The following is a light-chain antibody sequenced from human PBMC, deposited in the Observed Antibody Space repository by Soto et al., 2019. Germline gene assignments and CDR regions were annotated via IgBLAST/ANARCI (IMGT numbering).Light chain of an antibody. V-gene: IGKV3-20*01. CDR1: QSVSSNY. CDR3: QQYGSSPWT. J-gene: IGKJ1*01. CDR2: GAS. Sequence: EIVLTQSPGTLSLSPGERATLSCRASQSVSSNYLAWYQQKPGQAPRLLIYGASTRATGIPDRFSGSGSGTDFTLTISSLEHEDVAVYCCQQYGSSPWTFGQGTKVEIK.